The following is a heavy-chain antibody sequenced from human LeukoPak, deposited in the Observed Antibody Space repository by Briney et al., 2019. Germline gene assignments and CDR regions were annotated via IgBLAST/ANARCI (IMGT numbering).Heavy chain of an antibody. J-gene: IGHJ4*02. D-gene: IGHD4-17*01. CDR2: IYTSGST. Sequence: PSQTLSPTCTVSGGSISSGSYYWSWIRQPAGKGLEWIGRIYTSGSTNYNPSLKSRVTISVDTSKNQFSLKLSSVTAADTAVYYCARVGYGDSVGGDYWGQGTLVTVSS. CDR1: GGSISSGSYY. V-gene: IGHV4-61*02. CDR3: ARVGYGDSVGGDY.